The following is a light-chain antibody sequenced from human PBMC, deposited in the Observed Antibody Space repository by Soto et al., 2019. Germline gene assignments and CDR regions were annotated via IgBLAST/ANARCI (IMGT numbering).Light chain of an antibody. V-gene: IGKV1-5*03. J-gene: IGKJ1*01. CDR1: HSVSPW. Sequence: DIRMTQSPSTLSASVGGRVTITCRASHSVSPWLAWYQQKPGKAPKLLIYRTSSLQNGVPARFSGRGSGTAFFRTISNLQPDEFATYYCQQYSISSTFGQGTRVE. CDR3: QQYSISST. CDR2: RTS.